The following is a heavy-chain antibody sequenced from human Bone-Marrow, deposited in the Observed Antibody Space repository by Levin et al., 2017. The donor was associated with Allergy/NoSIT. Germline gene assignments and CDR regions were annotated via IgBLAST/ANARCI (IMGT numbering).Heavy chain of an antibody. D-gene: IGHD2-21*01. CDR1: GFPYNKYS. Sequence: GESLKISCAASGFPYNKYSMHWVRQAPGKGLEWVAVISDDGLKKYYATSVRGRFTISRDNSKNSLYLEMSTLRPEDTAIYYCTRSYYTDTAWMGGEEGVYFDYWGQGSLVTVSS. CDR2: ISDDGLKK. V-gene: IGHV3-30*04. J-gene: IGHJ4*01. CDR3: TRSYYTDTAWMGGEEGVYFDY.